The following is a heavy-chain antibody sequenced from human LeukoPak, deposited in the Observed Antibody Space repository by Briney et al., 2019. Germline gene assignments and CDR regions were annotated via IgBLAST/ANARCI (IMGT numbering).Heavy chain of an antibody. V-gene: IGHV4-34*01. CDR1: GGSFSGYY. CDR3: ARVGAARRVYDY. J-gene: IGHJ4*02. CDR2: INQSGSN. Sequence: NPSETLSLTCAVYGGSFSGYYWRWLRQPPGKGREWVGEINQSGSNNYNPSLKSLVTISVDTSNNHFSLKLSSVTAADTAVYYCARVGAARRVYDYWGQGTLVTVSS. D-gene: IGHD6-6*01.